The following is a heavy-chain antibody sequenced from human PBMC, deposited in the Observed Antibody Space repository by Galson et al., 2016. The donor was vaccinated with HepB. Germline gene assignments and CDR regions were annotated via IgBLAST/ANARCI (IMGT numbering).Heavy chain of an antibody. Sequence: QSGAEVKKPGESLKISCKGSGYSFTSYWIGWVRQMPGKGLEWMGIIYPGDSDTRYSPSFQGQVTISADKSISTAYLQWSSLKASDTAMYYCARTRYCSSTTWPPPHPPFDYWGQGTLVTVSS. V-gene: IGHV5-51*01. J-gene: IGHJ4*02. CDR3: ARTRYCSSTTWPPPHPPFDY. D-gene: IGHD2-2*01. CDR1: GYSFTSYW. CDR2: IYPGDSDT.